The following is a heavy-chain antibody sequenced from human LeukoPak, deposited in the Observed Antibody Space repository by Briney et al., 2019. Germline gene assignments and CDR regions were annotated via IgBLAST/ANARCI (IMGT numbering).Heavy chain of an antibody. V-gene: IGHV4-30-4*01. CDR3: AGQSVASDAFDI. CDR1: GGAISSGDYY. Sequence: SETLSLTCTVSGGAISSGDYYWSWIRQPPGKDLEWIGYIYYSGSTYYNPSLKSRVTISVDTSKNQFSLKLSSVTAADTAVYYCAGQSVASDAFDIWGQGTMVTVSS. CDR2: IYYSGST. D-gene: IGHD4-23*01. J-gene: IGHJ3*02.